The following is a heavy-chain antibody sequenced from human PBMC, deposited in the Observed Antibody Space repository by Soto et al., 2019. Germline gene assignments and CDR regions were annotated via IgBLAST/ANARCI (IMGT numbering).Heavy chain of an antibody. J-gene: IGHJ6*02. CDR1: GGTFSSYA. D-gene: IGHD3-9*01. CDR3: AREGYDILTGYQDARGMDV. Sequence: ASVKVSCKASGGTFSSYAISWVRQAPGQGLEWMGGIIPIFGTANYAQKFQGRVTITADESTSTAYMELSSLRSEDTAVYYCAREGYDILTGYQDARGMDVWGQGTTVTVSS. CDR2: IIPIFGTA. V-gene: IGHV1-69*13.